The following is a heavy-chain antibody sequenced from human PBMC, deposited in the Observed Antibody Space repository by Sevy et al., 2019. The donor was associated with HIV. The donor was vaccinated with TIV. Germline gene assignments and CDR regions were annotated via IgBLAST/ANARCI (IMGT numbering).Heavy chain of an antibody. CDR1: GGSFSGYY. CDR3: ARGGSCSGGTCYWRSYDY. D-gene: IGHD2-15*01. CDR2: INHSGST. Sequence: SETLSLTCAVYGGSFSGYYWTWIRQPPGRGLEWIGEINHSGSTNYSPSLKSRVTMSVYTSKNQFSLNLSSVTAADTAVYYCARGGSCSGGTCYWRSYDYWGQGTLVTVSS. V-gene: IGHV4-34*01. J-gene: IGHJ4*02.